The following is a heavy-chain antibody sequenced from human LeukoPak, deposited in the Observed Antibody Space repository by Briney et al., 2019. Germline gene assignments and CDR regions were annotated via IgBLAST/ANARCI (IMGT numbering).Heavy chain of an antibody. CDR3: ARVLPYYDILTGHYYYYGMDV. CDR1: GFTFSDYY. J-gene: IGHJ6*02. CDR2: ISSSGSTI. D-gene: IGHD3-9*01. Sequence: GGSLRLSCAASGFTFSDYYMSWIRQAPGKGLEWVSYISSSGSTIYYADSAKGRFTISRDNAKNSLYLQMNSLRAGDTAVYYCARVLPYYDILTGHYYYYGMDVWGQGTTVTVSS. V-gene: IGHV3-11*04.